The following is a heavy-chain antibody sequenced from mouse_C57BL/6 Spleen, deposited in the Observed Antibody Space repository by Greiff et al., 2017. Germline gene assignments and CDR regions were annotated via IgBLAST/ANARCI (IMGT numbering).Heavy chain of an antibody. V-gene: IGHV1-54*01. J-gene: IGHJ2*01. CDR2: INPGSGGT. Sequence: VQLQQSGAELVRPGTSVKVSCKASGYAFTNYLIEWVKQRPGQGLEWIGVINPGSGGTNYNEKFKGKATLTADKSSSTAYMQLSSLTSEDSAVYFWAREGALYDFDYWGQGTTLTVSS. CDR1: GYAFTNYL. CDR3: AREGALYDFDY. D-gene: IGHD1-1*01.